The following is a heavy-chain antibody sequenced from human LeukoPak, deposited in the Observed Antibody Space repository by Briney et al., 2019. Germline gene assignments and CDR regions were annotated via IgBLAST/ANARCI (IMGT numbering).Heavy chain of an antibody. CDR2: ISYDGSNK. V-gene: IGHV3-30*04. CDR3: ARDLSLYAVAGYYYYGMDV. J-gene: IGHJ6*02. CDR1: GFTFSSYA. D-gene: IGHD6-13*01. Sequence: PGGSLRLSCAASGFTFSSYAMHWVRQAPGKGLEWVAVISYDGSNKYYADSVKGRFTISRDNSKNTLYLQMNSLRAEDTAVYYCARDLSLYAVAGYYYYGMDVWGQGTTVTVSS.